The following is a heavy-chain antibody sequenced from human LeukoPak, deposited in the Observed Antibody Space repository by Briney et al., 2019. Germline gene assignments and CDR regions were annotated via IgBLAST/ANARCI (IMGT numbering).Heavy chain of an antibody. V-gene: IGHV1-18*01. CDR2: ISAYNGNT. J-gene: IGHJ4*02. CDR3: ARAAYDILTGDIFDY. D-gene: IGHD3-9*01. Sequence: ASVKVSCKASGYTFTSYGISWVRQAPGQGLEWMGWISAYNGNTNYAQKLQGRVTMTTDTSTSTAYMELRSLRSDDTAVYYCARAAYDILTGDIFDYWGQGTLVTVSS. CDR1: GYTFTSYG.